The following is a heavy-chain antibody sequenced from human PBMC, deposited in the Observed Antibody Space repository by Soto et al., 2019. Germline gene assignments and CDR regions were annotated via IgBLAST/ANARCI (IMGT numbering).Heavy chain of an antibody. Sequence: GESRKISCKGSGYSFTSYWISWVRQMPGKGLEWMGRIDPSDSYTNYSPSFQGHVTISADKSISTAYLQWSSLKASDTAMYYCASLRLCGGYGNYSCGMDFSGAGITLSVFS. CDR2: IDPSDSYT. D-gene: IGHD2-21*01. CDR1: GYSFTSYW. V-gene: IGHV5-10-1*01. J-gene: IGHJ6*04. CDR3: ASLRLCGGYGNYSCGMDF.